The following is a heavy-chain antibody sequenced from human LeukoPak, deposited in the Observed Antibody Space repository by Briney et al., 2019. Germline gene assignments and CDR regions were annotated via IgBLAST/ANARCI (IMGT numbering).Heavy chain of an antibody. Sequence: GASVKVSCKASGYTFTSYAMHWVRQAPGQRLEWMGWINAGNGNTKYSQKFQGRVTITRDTSASTAYVELSSLRSEDTAVYYCARDNLLSSYNWNDGDAFDIWGQGTMVTVSS. D-gene: IGHD1-1*01. CDR3: ARDNLLSSYNWNDGDAFDI. V-gene: IGHV1-3*01. CDR2: INAGNGNT. J-gene: IGHJ3*02. CDR1: GYTFTSYA.